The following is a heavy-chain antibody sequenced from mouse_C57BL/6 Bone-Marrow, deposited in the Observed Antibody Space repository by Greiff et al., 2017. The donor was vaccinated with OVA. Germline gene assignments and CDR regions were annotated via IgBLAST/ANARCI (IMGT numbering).Heavy chain of an antibody. Sequence: QVQLQQSGAELVRPGTSVKLSCKASGYTFTSYWMHWVKQRPGQGLEWIGVIDPSDSYTNYNQKFKGKATLTVDTSSSTAYMQLSSLTSEDSAVYYCANSNYAGDYWGQGTTLTVSS. CDR1: GYTFTSYW. D-gene: IGHD2-5*01. CDR2: IDPSDSYT. J-gene: IGHJ2*01. V-gene: IGHV1-59*01. CDR3: ANSNYAGDY.